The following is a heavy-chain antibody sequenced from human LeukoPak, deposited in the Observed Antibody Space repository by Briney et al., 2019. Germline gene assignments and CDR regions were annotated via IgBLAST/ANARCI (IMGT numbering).Heavy chain of an antibody. CDR2: ISYDGSNK. J-gene: IGHJ3*02. Sequence: GGSLRLSCAAFGFTFSSYAMHWVRQAPGKGLEWVAVISYDGSNKYYADSVKGRFTISRDNSKNTLYLQMNSLRAEDTAVYYCARGGYGDPVFDAFDIWGQGTMVTVSS. CDR1: GFTFSSYA. V-gene: IGHV3-30*04. D-gene: IGHD4-17*01. CDR3: ARGGYGDPVFDAFDI.